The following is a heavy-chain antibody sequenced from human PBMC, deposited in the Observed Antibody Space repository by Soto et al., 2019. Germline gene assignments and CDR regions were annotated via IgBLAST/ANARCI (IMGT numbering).Heavy chain of an antibody. V-gene: IGHV3-30*18. CDR2: ISYDGSNK. D-gene: IGHD3-22*01. J-gene: IGHJ4*02. CDR1: GFTFSSYG. Sequence: XESLRLSCAASGFTFSSYGMHWVRQAPGKGLEWVAVISYDGSNKYYADSVKGRFTISRDNSKNTLYLQMNSLRAEDTAVYYCANEITYYYDSSAGTFDYWGQGTLVTVSS. CDR3: ANEITYYYDSSAGTFDY.